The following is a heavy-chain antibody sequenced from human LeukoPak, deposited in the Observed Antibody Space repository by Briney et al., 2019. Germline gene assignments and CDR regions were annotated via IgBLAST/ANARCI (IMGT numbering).Heavy chain of an antibody. CDR3: ARDLDSGYDSNYFDY. CDR2: ISGSGDNTVMSGSGENT. J-gene: IGHJ4*02. Sequence: GGSLRLSCAASGFTFSTTAMGWVRQAPGKGLEWLSVISGSGDNTVMSGSGENTYYADSVKGRFTISRDNSKNTLYLQMNSLRAEDTAVYYCARDLDSGYDSNYFDYWGQGTLVTVSS. D-gene: IGHD5-12*01. CDR1: GFTFSTTA. V-gene: IGHV3-23*01.